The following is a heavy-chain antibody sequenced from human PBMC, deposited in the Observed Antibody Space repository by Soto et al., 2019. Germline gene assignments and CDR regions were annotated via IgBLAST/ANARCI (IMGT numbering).Heavy chain of an antibody. CDR3: ARHRGYHYYGMDV. V-gene: IGHV3-9*01. Sequence: PGGSLRLSCVASGFTFNDFAMHWVRQAPGKGLEWVSGIPWNSGTLDYADSVRGRFSISRGNAKNSLYLQMNSLRVEDTALYYCARHRGYHYYGMDVWGQGTTVTVSS. CDR1: GFTFNDFA. CDR2: IPWNSGTL. J-gene: IGHJ6*02.